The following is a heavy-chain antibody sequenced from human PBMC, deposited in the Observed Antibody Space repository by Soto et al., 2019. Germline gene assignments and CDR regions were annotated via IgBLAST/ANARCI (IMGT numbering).Heavy chain of an antibody. CDR3: ARAYYDFWSASPEDV. CDR1: GFTFSRFA. CDR2: MSYDGNNQ. V-gene: IGHV3-30-3*01. D-gene: IGHD3-3*01. Sequence: QVQLVESGGGVVQPGRSLRLSCAASGFTFSRFALHWVRQAPGKGLECVAVMSYDGNNQYYADSVKGRFTLSRDNSKNTLYLQMNSLRAEDTAVYYCARAYYDFWSASPEDVWGQGTTVTVSS. J-gene: IGHJ6*02.